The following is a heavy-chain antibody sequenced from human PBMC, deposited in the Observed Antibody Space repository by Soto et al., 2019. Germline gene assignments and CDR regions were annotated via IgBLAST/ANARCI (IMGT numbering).Heavy chain of an antibody. V-gene: IGHV3-23*01. CDR1: GFTFRSYA. CDR3: AKDRGGIAAY. Sequence: GGSLRLSCAASGFTFRSYAISWVRQAPGKGLEWVSMISGIGGSTYFADSVKGRFTISRDNSKNTLYLQMNSLRAEDTAVYYCAKDRGGIAAYWGQGTLVTVSS. CDR2: ISGIGGST. J-gene: IGHJ4*02. D-gene: IGHD6-13*01.